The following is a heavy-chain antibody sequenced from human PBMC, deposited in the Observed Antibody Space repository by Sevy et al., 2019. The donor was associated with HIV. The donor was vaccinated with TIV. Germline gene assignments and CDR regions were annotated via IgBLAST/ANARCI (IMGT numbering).Heavy chain of an antibody. V-gene: IGHV4-31*03. D-gene: IGHD5-18*01. CDR2: IDYSGST. CDR1: GGSISSGGYY. CDR3: ARDSPRDTAMANYGMDV. Sequence: SETLSLTCTVSGGSISSGGYYWSWIRQHPGKGWEWIGYIDYSGSTYYNPSLKSRVTVSVDTSKNQFTLKLSSVTAADTAVYYCARDSPRDTAMANYGMDVWGQGTTVTVSS. J-gene: IGHJ6*02.